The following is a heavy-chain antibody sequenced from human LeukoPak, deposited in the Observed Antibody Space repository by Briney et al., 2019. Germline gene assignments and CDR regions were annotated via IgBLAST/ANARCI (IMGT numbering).Heavy chain of an antibody. CDR3: VRSGFGYGYGWDVGV. D-gene: IGHD5-18*01. J-gene: IGHJ6*04. V-gene: IGHV1-2*02. Sequence: VKVSCKASGYIFTGYFIYWVRQAPGQGLECMGWINPNSGGTNYAQNFQGRVTMTRDTSISTAYMELSRLRSDDTAVYYCVRSGFGYGYGWDVGVWGKGTTVTVSS. CDR1: GYIFTGYF. CDR2: INPNSGGT.